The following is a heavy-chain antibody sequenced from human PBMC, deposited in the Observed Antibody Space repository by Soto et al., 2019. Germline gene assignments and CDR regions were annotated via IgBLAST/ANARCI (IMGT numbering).Heavy chain of an antibody. J-gene: IGHJ4*02. CDR3: AKTFDYSYAIDY. CDR2: ISAYNGNT. CDR1: GYTFTSYG. D-gene: IGHD5-18*01. Sequence: QVQLVQSGAEVKKPGASVKVSCKASGYTFTSYGINWVRQAPGQGLEWMGWISAYNGNTNYAQKLQGRVTMTTDTSTRTAYMELRSLTSDDTAVYFCAKTFDYSYAIDYWGQGTLVTVSS. V-gene: IGHV1-18*01.